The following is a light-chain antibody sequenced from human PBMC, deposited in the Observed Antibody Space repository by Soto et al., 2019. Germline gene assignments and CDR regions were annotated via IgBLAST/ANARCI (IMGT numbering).Light chain of an antibody. V-gene: IGLV2-14*01. CDR2: EVS. Sequence: QSALTQPASVSGSPGQSITISCTGTSSDGGCYNYVSWYQQHPGKAHRLMIYEVSNGPSGASHRFSGSKSGNSASLTISGLHAEDKADYCCSSYTNSSTLVFGTGSRAPS. J-gene: IGLJ1*01. CDR3: SSYTNSSTLV. CDR1: SSDGGCYNY.